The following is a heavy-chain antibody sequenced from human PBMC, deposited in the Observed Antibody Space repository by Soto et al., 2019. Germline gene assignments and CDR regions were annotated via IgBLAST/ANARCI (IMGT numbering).Heavy chain of an antibody. V-gene: IGHV4-59*01. Sequence: PSEILSLTCTVSGDSITGSYWSWIRQPPGKTLEWIGYIYHSGTTTYNPSLKSRVSISVDTSKNQFSLRLPSVIAADTAVYYWARDMPYAAGSLAGCDYWGQGILVTVSS. CDR2: IYHSGTT. J-gene: IGHJ4*02. D-gene: IGHD1-26*01. CDR3: ARDMPYAAGSLAGCDY. CDR1: GDSITGSY.